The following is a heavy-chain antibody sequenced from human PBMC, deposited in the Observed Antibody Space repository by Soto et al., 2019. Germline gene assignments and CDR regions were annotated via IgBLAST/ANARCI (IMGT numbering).Heavy chain of an antibody. V-gene: IGHV2-5*02. Sequence: QITLKESGPTLVKPTQTLTLTCTFSGFSLSTSGVGVGWIRQPPGKALEWLALIYWDDDKRYSPSLKSRLTITKDTTKNQVVLTMTNMDPVDTATYYCAHRPSYCSGGSCYAGFDYWGQGTLVTVSS. CDR3: AHRPSYCSGGSCYAGFDY. D-gene: IGHD2-15*01. J-gene: IGHJ4*02. CDR2: IYWDDDK. CDR1: GFSLSTSGVG.